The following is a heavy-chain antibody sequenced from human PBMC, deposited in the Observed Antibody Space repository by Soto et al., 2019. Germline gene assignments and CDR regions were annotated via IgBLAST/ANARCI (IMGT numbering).Heavy chain of an antibody. J-gene: IGHJ6*02. CDR3: ARDSYGMDV. V-gene: IGHV3-33*01. Sequence: GGSLRLSCAPSGFAFSSYAMHWVRQAPGKGLEWVALIWYDGSNKYYADSVKGRFTISRDNSKNTLCLQMNSLRAEDTAVYYCARDSYGMDVWGQGPTVTVSS. CDR2: IWYDGSNK. CDR1: GFAFSSYA.